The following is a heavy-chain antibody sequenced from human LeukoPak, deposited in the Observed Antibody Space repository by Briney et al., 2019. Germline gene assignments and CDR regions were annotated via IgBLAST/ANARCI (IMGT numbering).Heavy chain of an antibody. V-gene: IGHV4-39*01. CDR1: GGSISSSSRY. Sequence: SETLSLTCTVSGGSISSSSRYWGWIRQTPGKGLEWIGSIYYSGNTYNNPSLKSRVTISVDTSKNQFSLKLTSVTAADTAVYYCARHDSSGPYNAFDVWGQGTMVTVSS. D-gene: IGHD3-22*01. CDR3: ARHDSSGPYNAFDV. J-gene: IGHJ3*01. CDR2: IYYSGNT.